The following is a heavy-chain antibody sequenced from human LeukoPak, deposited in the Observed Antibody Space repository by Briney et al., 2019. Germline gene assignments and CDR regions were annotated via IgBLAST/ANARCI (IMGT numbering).Heavy chain of an antibody. D-gene: IGHD3-10*01. CDR1: GDSISSNSDY. J-gene: IGHJ4*02. V-gene: IGHV4-39*07. CDR3: ARDRDYYKSGSHASTLDY. CDR2: IYHRGRT. Sequence: SETLSLTCSVSGDSISSNSDYWGWIRQPPGKGLEWIGNIYHRGRTNYNPSLKSRVTISADTSKNQFSLKLSSVTAADTAAYYCARDRDYYKSGSHASTLDYWGQGSLVTVSS.